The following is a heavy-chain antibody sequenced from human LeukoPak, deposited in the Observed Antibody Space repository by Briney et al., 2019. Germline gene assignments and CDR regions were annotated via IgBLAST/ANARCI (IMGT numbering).Heavy chain of an antibody. Sequence: ASVTVSCKASGYTFTSYGISWVRQAPGQGLEWMGWISAYNGNTNHAQKLQGRVTMTTDTSTSTAYMELRSLRSDDTAVYYCARDPDYGRAIDYWGQGTLVTVSS. CDR2: ISAYNGNT. CDR1: GYTFTSYG. D-gene: IGHD4-17*01. CDR3: ARDPDYGRAIDY. J-gene: IGHJ4*02. V-gene: IGHV1-18*01.